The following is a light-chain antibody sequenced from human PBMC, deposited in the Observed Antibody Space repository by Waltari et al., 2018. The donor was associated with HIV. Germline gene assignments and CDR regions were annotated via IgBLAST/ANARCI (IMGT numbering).Light chain of an antibody. V-gene: IGLV3-21*02. CDR3: QVWDSSSAHQV. Sequence: SYVLTQPTSVSVAPGQTARITCGGNNIGSKSVHWYQRKPGQAPVLVVDDDSDRPSGIPERFSGSNAGNTATLTISRVEAGDEADYSCQVWDSSSAHQVFGTGTKVTVL. CDR1: NIGSKS. CDR2: DDS. J-gene: IGLJ1*01.